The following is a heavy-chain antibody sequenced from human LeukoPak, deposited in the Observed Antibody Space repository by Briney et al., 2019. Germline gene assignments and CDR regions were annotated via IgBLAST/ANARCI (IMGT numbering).Heavy chain of an antibody. D-gene: IGHD6-19*01. CDR3: ARDLSSGWGGI. CDR2: IYTSGST. J-gene: IGHJ3*02. CDR1: GGSISSGSYY. Sequence: PSQTLSLTCTVSGGSISSGSYYWSWIRQPAGKGLEWIGRIYTSGSTNYNPSLKSRVTISVDTSKNQFSLKLSSVTAADTAVYYCARDLSSGWGGIWGQGTMVTVSS. V-gene: IGHV4-61*02.